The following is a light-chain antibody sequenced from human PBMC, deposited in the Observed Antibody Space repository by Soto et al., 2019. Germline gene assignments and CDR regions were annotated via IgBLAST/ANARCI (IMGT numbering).Light chain of an antibody. CDR2: GNS. V-gene: IGLV1-40*01. J-gene: IGLJ1*01. Sequence: SVLTQPPSVSGAPGQRVTISCTGSSSNIGAGYDVQWYQQLPGTAPKLLIYGNSNRPSGVPDRFSGSKSGTSASLAITGLQAEDEADYYCQTYDSSLSAYVFGTGTKVTVL. CDR3: QTYDSSLSAYV. CDR1: SSNIGAGYD.